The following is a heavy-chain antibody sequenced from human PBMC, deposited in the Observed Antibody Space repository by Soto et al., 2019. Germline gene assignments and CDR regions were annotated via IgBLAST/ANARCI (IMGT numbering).Heavy chain of an antibody. V-gene: IGHV4-4*07. D-gene: IGHD3-10*01. Sequence: SETLSLTCSVSGGSINSYWWSWIRQPAGKGLEWIGRVYSSGTTDYNPSPNSRATMSVETSKNQFSLKLSSVTAADTAVYYCARDIGSFAYGEGYWGQGIQVTVSS. J-gene: IGHJ4*02. CDR3: ARDIGSFAYGEGY. CDR1: GGSINSYW. CDR2: VYSSGTT.